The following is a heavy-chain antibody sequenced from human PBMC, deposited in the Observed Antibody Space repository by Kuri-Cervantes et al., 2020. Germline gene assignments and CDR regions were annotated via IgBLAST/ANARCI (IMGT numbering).Heavy chain of an antibody. V-gene: IGHV1-2*02. CDR2: INPSGGST. Sequence: ASVKVSCKASGYTFTSYYMHWVRQAPGQGLEWMGIINPSGGSTNYAQKFQGRVTMTRDTSISTAYMELSRLRSDDTAVYYCARSYDSSGLALDYWGQGTLVTVSS. J-gene: IGHJ4*02. CDR3: ARSYDSSGLALDY. CDR1: GYTFTSYY. D-gene: IGHD3-22*01.